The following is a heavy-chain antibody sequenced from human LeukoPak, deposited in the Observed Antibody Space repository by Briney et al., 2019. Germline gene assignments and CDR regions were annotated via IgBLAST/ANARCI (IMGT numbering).Heavy chain of an antibody. J-gene: IGHJ6*03. CDR2: ISSSGSPV. Sequence: GGSLRLSCAASRFTFSDYYMSWIRQAPGKGLEWVSSISSSGSPVYYADSVKGRFTISRDNAKNSLYLQMNSLSAEDTAVYYCAKLWFGELYYYYYMDVWGKGTTVTISS. D-gene: IGHD3-10*01. CDR1: RFTFSDYY. CDR3: AKLWFGELYYYYYMDV. V-gene: IGHV3-11*01.